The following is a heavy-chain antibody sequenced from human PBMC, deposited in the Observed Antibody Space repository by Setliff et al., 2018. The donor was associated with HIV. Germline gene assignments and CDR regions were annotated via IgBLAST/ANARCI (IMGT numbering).Heavy chain of an antibody. Sequence: SETLSLTCAVYGGSFSGYYGSWIRQPPGKGLEWIGEVNHSGNTYYNPSLKSRVTISVDTSKNQFSLKLSSVTAADTAIYFCARQFRYPNRAVAGVDYWGQGTLVTVSS. V-gene: IGHV4-34*01. CDR2: VNHSGNT. CDR1: GGSFSGYY. J-gene: IGHJ4*02. D-gene: IGHD6-19*01. CDR3: ARQFRYPNRAVAGVDY.